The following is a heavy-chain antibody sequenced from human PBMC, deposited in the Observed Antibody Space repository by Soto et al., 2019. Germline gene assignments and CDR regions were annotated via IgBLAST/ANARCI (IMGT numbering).Heavy chain of an antibody. J-gene: IGHJ6*03. CDR3: ARDRGVAPPVAGNTHYYYYMDV. CDR1: GYSFTNYG. V-gene: IGHV1-18*01. D-gene: IGHD6-19*01. Sequence: QDQLVQSGAEVKKPGASVTVSCKASGYSFTNYGITWVRQAPGQGLEWMGWISAFNGNTHYAQKLQGRVTMTTDASQSTGYMELRSLRSDDTAVYYCARDRGVAPPVAGNTHYYYYMDVWGKGTTVIVSS. CDR2: ISAFNGNT.